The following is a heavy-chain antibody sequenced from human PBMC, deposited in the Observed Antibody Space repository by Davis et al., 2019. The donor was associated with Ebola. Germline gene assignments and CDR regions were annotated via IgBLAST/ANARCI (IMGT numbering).Heavy chain of an antibody. CDR1: GYSFTSYW. CDR2: IYPGDSDT. V-gene: IGHV5-51*01. J-gene: IGHJ6*03. CDR3: ARSQYCSSTSCFYYYYYMDV. D-gene: IGHD2-2*01. Sequence: GESLKISCKGSGYSFTSYWIGWVRQMPGKGLEWMGIIYPGDSDTRYSPSFQGQVTISADKSISTAYLQWSSLKASDTAMYYCARSQYCSSTSCFYYYYYMDVWGKGTTVTVSS.